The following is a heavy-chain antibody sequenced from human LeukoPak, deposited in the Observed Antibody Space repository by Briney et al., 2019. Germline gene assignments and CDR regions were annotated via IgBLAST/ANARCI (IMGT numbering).Heavy chain of an antibody. J-gene: IGHJ4*02. CDR2: ISSSSSYI. CDR1: GFTFSSYS. Sequence: GGSLRLSCAASGFTFSSYSMNWVRQAPGKGLEWVSSISSSSSYIYYADSVKVRFTISRDNAKNSLYLQMNSLRAEDTAVYYCARERAYSGYEFDYWGQGTLVTVSS. V-gene: IGHV3-21*01. D-gene: IGHD5-12*01. CDR3: ARERAYSGYEFDY.